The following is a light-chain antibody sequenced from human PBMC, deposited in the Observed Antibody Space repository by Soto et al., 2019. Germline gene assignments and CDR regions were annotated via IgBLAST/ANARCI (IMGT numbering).Light chain of an antibody. CDR3: QQYDDLPSIT. V-gene: IGKV1-33*01. CDR1: QDIGNS. CDR2: GAT. J-gene: IGKJ5*01. Sequence: GDRVTITCQASQDIGNSLNWYQQLPGKPPKLLIYGATNLEAGVPLRFSGRGSGTHFTFTIASLEPEDIATYSCQQYDDLPSITFGQGTRLEIK.